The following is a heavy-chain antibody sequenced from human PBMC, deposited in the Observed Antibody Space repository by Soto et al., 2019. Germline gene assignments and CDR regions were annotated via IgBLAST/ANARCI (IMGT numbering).Heavy chain of an antibody. CDR2: IHHSATT. Sequence: QLQLQESGPGLVKPSETLSLICNVSGGSISRSSSFWGWIRQPPGKGPEWIGSIHHSATTYYNPSLXXRVTISVDTSKNQFSLKLSSVTAADTAMYYCVRPANYAFEMWGHGTMVTVSS. V-gene: IGHV4-39*01. D-gene: IGHD1-7*01. CDR1: GGSISRSSSF. J-gene: IGHJ3*02. CDR3: VRPANYAFEM.